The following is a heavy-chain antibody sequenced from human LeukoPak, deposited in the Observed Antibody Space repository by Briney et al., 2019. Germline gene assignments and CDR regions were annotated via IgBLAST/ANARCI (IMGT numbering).Heavy chain of an antibody. CDR2: IYHSGNT. CDR3: ERGNYGSGSYYVVDFDS. V-gene: IGHV4-59*01. CDR1: GDSFRNFY. D-gene: IGHD3-10*01. Sequence: PSETLSLTCAVSGDSFRNFYWNWVRQPPGKGLEWIADIYHSGNTNFNPSLKSRLTMSIDTSKNQFSLRLTSVTAADTAVYYCERGNYGSGSYYVVDFDSWGQGTLVTVSS. J-gene: IGHJ4*02.